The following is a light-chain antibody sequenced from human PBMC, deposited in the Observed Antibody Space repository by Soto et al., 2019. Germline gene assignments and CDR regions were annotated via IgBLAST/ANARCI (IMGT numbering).Light chain of an antibody. CDR1: QSISSW. J-gene: IGKJ1*01. CDR2: AAS. CDR3: QQSYSTPTWT. Sequence: IQMTQSPSTLSASVGDRVTITCRASQSISSWLAGYQQKPGKAPKLLIYAASSLQSGVPSRFSGSGSGTDFTLTISSLQPEDFATYYCQQSYSTPTWTFGQGTKVDIK. V-gene: IGKV1-39*01.